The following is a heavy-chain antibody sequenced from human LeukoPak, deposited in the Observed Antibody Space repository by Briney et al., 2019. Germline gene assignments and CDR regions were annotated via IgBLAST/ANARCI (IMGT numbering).Heavy chain of an antibody. J-gene: IGHJ4*02. V-gene: IGHV3-48*03. D-gene: IGHD2-15*01. CDR1: GFTFSSYE. CDR3: ARGTYCSGGSCERGGFDY. Sequence: GSLRLSCAASGFTFSSYEMNWVRQAPGKGLEWVSYISSSGSTIYYADSVKGRLTISRDNAKNSLYLQMNSLRAEDTAVYYCARGTYCSGGSCERGGFDYWGQGTLVTVSS. CDR2: ISSSGSTI.